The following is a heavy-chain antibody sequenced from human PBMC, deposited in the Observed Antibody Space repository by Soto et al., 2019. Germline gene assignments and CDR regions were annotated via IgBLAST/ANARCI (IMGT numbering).Heavy chain of an antibody. V-gene: IGHV1-2*02. CDR3: ARPPGYISDWYYFDL. D-gene: IGHD6-19*01. CDR2: ISPKSGGT. J-gene: IGHJ4*02. Sequence: XSVKVSCKASVYTFIYYYMHWVRQAPGQGFEWMGRISPKSGGTNYAQKFQGRVTMTWDTSLNTAYMELNSLMSEDTAVYYCARPPGYISDWYYFDLWGQGTLVTVSS. CDR1: VYTFIYYY.